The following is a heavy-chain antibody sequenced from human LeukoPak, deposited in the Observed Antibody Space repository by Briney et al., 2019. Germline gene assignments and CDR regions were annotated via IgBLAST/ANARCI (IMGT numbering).Heavy chain of an antibody. CDR2: IYYSGST. V-gene: IGHV4-39*01. Sequence: SETLSLTCTVSGGSISSSSYYWGWIRQPPGKGLEWIGSIYYSGSTYYNPSLKSRVTISVDTSKNQFSLKLSSVTAADTAVYYCARHDVENASPYYFDYWGQGTLVTVSS. D-gene: IGHD1-1*01. CDR1: GGSISSSSYY. J-gene: IGHJ4*02. CDR3: ARHDVENASPYYFDY.